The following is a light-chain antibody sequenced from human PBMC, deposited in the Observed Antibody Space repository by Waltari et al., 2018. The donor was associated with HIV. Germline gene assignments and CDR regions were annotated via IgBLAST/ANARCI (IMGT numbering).Light chain of an antibody. CDR3: SSYAGSNNRWV. CDR2: EVS. J-gene: IGLJ3*02. CDR1: SSDVGGYNY. V-gene: IGLV2-8*01. Sequence: QSALTQPPSASGSPGQSVTISCTGTSSDVGGYNYVSWYQHHPGKAPKLMIYEVSKRPSGVPDRFSGSKSGSTASLTFSGLQAEDEADYYCSSYAGSNNRWVFVGGTKLTAL.